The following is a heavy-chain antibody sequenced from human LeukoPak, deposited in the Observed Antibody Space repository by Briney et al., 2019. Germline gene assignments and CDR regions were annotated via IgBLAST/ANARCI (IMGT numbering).Heavy chain of an antibody. Sequence: ASETLSLTCTVSGGSISSGGYYWSWIRQHPGKGLEWIGYIYYSGSTYYNPSLKSRVTISVDTSKNQFSLKLSSVTAADTAVYYCARGHYQLLENDYWGQGTLVTVSS. CDR1: GGSISSGGYY. CDR3: ARGHYQLLENDY. V-gene: IGHV4-31*03. J-gene: IGHJ4*02. CDR2: IYYSGST. D-gene: IGHD2-2*01.